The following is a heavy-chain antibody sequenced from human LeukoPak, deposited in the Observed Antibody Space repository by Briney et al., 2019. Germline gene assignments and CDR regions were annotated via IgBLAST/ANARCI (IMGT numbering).Heavy chain of an antibody. CDR1: GFTFSGYA. CDR2: ITDSGGST. CDR3: ANLYYYDSSGYYYSPFDI. V-gene: IGHV3-23*01. J-gene: IGHJ3*02. Sequence: GGSLRLSCAASGFTFSGYALSWVRQAPGKGLEWVSVITDSGGSTYYAYSVKGRFTISRDNSKNTLYLQMNSLRAEDTAVYYCANLYYYDSSGYYYSPFDIWGQGTMVTVSS. D-gene: IGHD3-22*01.